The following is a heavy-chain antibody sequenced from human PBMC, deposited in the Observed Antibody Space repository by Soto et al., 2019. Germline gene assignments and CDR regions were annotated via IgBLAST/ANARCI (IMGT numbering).Heavy chain of an antibody. CDR1: GGSISSYY. J-gene: IGHJ3*02. CDR3: ARVYGYDAFDI. Sequence: ASETLSLTCTVSGGSISSYYWSWIRQPPGKGLEWIGYIYYSGSTNYNPSLKSRVTISVDTSKNQFSLKLSSVTAADTAVYYCARVYGYDAFDIWGQGTMVTVS. V-gene: IGHV4-59*01. D-gene: IGHD4-17*01. CDR2: IYYSGST.